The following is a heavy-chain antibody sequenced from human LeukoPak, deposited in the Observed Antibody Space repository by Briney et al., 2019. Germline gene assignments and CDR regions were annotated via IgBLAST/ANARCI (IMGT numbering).Heavy chain of an antibody. CDR3: VTYYFDSSGPKKNY. D-gene: IGHD3-22*01. CDR2: INHSEST. Sequence: SETLSLTCAVYGGSFSGYYWSWIRQPPKKGLEWIGEINHSESTNYNPSLKSRVTISVDTSKKQFSLKLSSVTAADTAVYYCVTYYFDSSGPKKNYWGQGTLVTVSS. J-gene: IGHJ4*02. CDR1: GGSFSGYY. V-gene: IGHV4-34*01.